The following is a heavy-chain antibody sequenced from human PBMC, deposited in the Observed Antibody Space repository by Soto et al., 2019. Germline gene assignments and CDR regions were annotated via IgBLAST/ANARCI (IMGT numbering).Heavy chain of an antibody. CDR2: IIPIFGTA. CDR1: VGSFSGYA. V-gene: IGHV1-69*06. Sequence: GXSVKVSCKASVGSFSGYAISWVRQAPGQGLEWMGGIIPIFGTANYAQKFQGRVTITADKSTSTAYMELSSLRSEYTAVYYCARGYYDYVWGSYRYSLDYWGQGPLVTV. CDR3: ARGYYDYVWGSYRYSLDY. D-gene: IGHD3-16*02. J-gene: IGHJ4*02.